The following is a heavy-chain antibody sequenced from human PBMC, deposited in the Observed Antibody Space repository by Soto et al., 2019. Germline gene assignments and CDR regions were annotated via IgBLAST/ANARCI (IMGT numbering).Heavy chain of an antibody. D-gene: IGHD5-12*01. CDR1: GGSISSYY. J-gene: IGHJ4*02. CDR3: ARDGDGYPFDY. V-gene: IGHV4-59*01. Sequence: TSETLSLTCTVSGGSISSYYWSWIRQPPGKGLEWIGYIYYSGSTNYNPSLKSRVTISVDTSKNQFSLKLSSVTAADTAVYYCARDGDGYPFDYWGQGTLVTVS. CDR2: IYYSGST.